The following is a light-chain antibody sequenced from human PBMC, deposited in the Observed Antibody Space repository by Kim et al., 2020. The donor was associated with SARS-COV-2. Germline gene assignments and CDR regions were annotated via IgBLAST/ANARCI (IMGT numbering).Light chain of an antibody. V-gene: IGKV3-15*01. J-gene: IGKJ4*01. CDR1: QSIRSD. Sequence: VCPGERATLSCRASQSIRSDLAWYQQKPGQAPRLVVYGVSARATDIPARFSGSGSGTEFTLTISSLQSEDFAVYYCQHYNNWPLTFGGGTKVDIK. CDR2: GVS. CDR3: QHYNNWPLT.